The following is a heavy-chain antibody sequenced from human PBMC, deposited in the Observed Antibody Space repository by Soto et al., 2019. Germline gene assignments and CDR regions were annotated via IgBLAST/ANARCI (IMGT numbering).Heavy chain of an antibody. CDR2: ISPMFGAA. CDR1: GGTFNTYA. J-gene: IGHJ4*02. V-gene: IGHV1-69*19. D-gene: IGHD3-10*01. CDR3: AREVQVHTPAFVY. Sequence: QVQLVQSGAEMKKPGSSEKDSCQSSGGTFNTYAENWVRQAPGQGPEWMGDISPMFGAANYAPKFQGRVTITADESTGTSYMQLSCLTSADTALYFCAREVQVHTPAFVYWGQGTLVTVSS.